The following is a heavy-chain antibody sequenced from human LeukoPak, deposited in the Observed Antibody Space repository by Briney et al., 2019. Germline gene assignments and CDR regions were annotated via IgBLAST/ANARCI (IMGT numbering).Heavy chain of an antibody. CDR3: ARMGPRFYYYYMDV. V-gene: IGHV4-59*01. CDR2: FYHSGSP. J-gene: IGHJ6*03. CDR1: GDSISSYY. Sequence: SETLSLTCTVSGDSISSYYWSWIRQSPGKGLEWIGNFYHSGSPNHNPSLKSRVTISVDTSKNQFSLKLNSVTAADTAVYYCARMGPRFYYYYMDVWGKGTTVTVSS. D-gene: IGHD3-16*01.